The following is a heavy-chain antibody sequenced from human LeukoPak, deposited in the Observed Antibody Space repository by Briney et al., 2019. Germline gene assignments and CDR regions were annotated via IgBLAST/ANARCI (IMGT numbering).Heavy chain of an antibody. CDR2: IKQDGSEK. V-gene: IGHV3-7*01. CDR1: GFTFSSYW. CDR3: ARDLPRHTREDIVVVPAAATSGYNWFDP. J-gene: IGHJ5*02. Sequence: PGGSLRLSCAASGFTFSSYWMSWVRQAPGKGLEWVANIKQDGSEKYYVDSVKGRFTISRDNAKNSLYLQMNSLRAEDTAVYYCARDLPRHTREDIVVVPAAATSGYNWFDPWGQGTLVTVSS. D-gene: IGHD2-2*01.